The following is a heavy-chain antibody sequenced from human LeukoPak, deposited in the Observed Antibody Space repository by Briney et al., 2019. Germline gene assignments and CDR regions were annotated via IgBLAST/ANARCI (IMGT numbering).Heavy chain of an antibody. Sequence: KPSETLSLTCTVSGGSISSYYWSWIRQPPGEGLEWIGYIYYSGSTNYNPSLKSRVTISVDTSKNQFSLKLSSVTAADTAVYYCARSSLPTVVTDYWGQGTLVTVSS. V-gene: IGHV4-59*01. CDR2: IYYSGST. D-gene: IGHD4-23*01. CDR1: GGSISSYY. CDR3: ARSSLPTVVTDY. J-gene: IGHJ4*02.